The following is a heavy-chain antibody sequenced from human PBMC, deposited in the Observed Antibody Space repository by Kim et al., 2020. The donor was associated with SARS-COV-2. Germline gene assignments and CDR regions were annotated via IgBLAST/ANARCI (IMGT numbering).Heavy chain of an antibody. J-gene: IGHJ5*02. D-gene: IGHD6-19*01. CDR1: GFTFSSYW. V-gene: IGHV3-74*01. Sequence: GGSLRLSCAASGFTFSSYWMHWVRQAPGKGLVWVSRINSDGSSTSYADSVKGRFTISRDNAKNTLYLQMNSLRAEDTAVYYCARQMGSSGWYKWAKDLNWFDTWGQGTLVTVSS. CDR2: INSDGSST. CDR3: ARQMGSSGWYKWAKDLNWFDT.